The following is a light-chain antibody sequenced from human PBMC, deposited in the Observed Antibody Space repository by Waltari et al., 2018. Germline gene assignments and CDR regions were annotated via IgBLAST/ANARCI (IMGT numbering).Light chain of an antibody. CDR1: QSVLSSSHNKNY. CDR2: LAS. Sequence: DIVITQSPDFLSVSLGESATINCKSSQSVLSSSHNKNYLAWYQQQPEQPPKLLISLASHRECGFPDRCSGGGSGTDCTITISSLQAEDVAAYYCQQDYSTPPTFGQGTKVEIK. CDR3: QQDYSTPPT. J-gene: IGKJ1*01. V-gene: IGKV4-1*01.